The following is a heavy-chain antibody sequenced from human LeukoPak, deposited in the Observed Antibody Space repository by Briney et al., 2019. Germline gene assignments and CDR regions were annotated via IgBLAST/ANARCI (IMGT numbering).Heavy chain of an antibody. Sequence: GGSLRLSCAASGFTFSGSAMHWVRQASGKGLEWVGRIRTKANSYATTYAASVKGRFTMSRDDSKKTAFLQMNSLKTEDTAVYYCTRGQPRWFDPWGQGTLVTVSS. CDR1: GFTFSGSA. V-gene: IGHV3-73*01. J-gene: IGHJ5*02. CDR2: IRTKANSYAT. D-gene: IGHD1-14*01. CDR3: TRGQPRWFDP.